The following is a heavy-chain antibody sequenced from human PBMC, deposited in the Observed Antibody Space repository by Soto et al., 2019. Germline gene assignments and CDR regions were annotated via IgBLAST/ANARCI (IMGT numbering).Heavy chain of an antibody. J-gene: IGHJ6*02. CDR3: TSLSQWLPGLYGMDV. V-gene: IGHV3-73*01. D-gene: IGHD2-8*01. CDR1: GFTFSGSA. CDR2: IRSKANSYAT. Sequence: EVQLVESGGGLVQPGGSLKLSCAASGFTFSGSAMHWVRQASGKGLEWVGRIRSKANSYATAYAASVKGRFTISRDDSKNTAYLQMNSLKTEDTAVYYCTSLSQWLPGLYGMDVWGQGTTVTVSS.